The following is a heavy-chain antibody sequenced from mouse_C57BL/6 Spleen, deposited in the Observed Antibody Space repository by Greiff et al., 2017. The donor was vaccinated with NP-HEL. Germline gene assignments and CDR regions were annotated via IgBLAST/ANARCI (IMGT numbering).Heavy chain of an antibody. CDR2: IHPNSGST. Sequence: QVQLKQPGAELVKPGASVKLSCKASGYTFTSYWMHWVKQRPGQGLEWIGMIHPNSGSTNYNEKFKSKATLTVDKSSSTAYMQLSSLTSEDSAVYYCARRNYYGSSSYYAMDYWGQGTSVTVSS. CDR3: ARRNYYGSSSYYAMDY. J-gene: IGHJ4*01. D-gene: IGHD1-1*01. CDR1: GYTFTSYW. V-gene: IGHV1-64*01.